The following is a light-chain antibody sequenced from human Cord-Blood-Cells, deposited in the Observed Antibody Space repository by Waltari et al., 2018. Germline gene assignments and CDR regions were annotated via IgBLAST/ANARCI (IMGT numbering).Light chain of an antibody. J-gene: IGLJ2*01. CDR1: SSDVGGYNF. V-gene: IGLV2-14*01. CDR2: DVS. Sequence: QSALTQPASVSGSPGQSITISCTGTSSDVGGYNFVSWYQQHPGKAPKLMIHDVSNRPSGVSNRFSGSKSGNMASLTISGLQAEDEADYYCSSYTSSSTLVVFGGGTKLTVL. CDR3: SSYTSSSTLVV.